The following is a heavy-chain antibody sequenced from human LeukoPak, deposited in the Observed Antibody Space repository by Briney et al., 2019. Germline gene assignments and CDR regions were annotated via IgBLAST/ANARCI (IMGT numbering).Heavy chain of an antibody. V-gene: IGHV3-30*03. Sequence: GGSLRLSCAASGFTFSSYGMHWVRQAPGKGLEWVAVISYDGSNKYYADSVKGRFTISRDNSKNTLYLQMNSLRAEDTAVYYCARDLTVYGGNPLYYFDYWGQGTLVTVSS. J-gene: IGHJ4*02. CDR2: ISYDGSNK. CDR3: ARDLTVYGGNPLYYFDY. CDR1: GFTFSSYG. D-gene: IGHD4-23*01.